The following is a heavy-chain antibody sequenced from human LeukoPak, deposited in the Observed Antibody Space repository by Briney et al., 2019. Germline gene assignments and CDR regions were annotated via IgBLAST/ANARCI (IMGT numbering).Heavy chain of an antibody. J-gene: IGHJ5*02. D-gene: IGHD6-19*01. CDR3: ARDSRIAVAGTGSWFDL. CDR1: GYTFTSYG. V-gene: IGHV1-18*01. CDR2: ISAYNGDT. Sequence: ASVKVSCKTSGYTFTSYGFSWVRQASGQGREWMGWISAYNGDTEYAQNFQGRVTLTTDTSTRTAYMELTSLKSDDTAVYFCARDSRIAVAGTGSWFDLWGQGTLVTVSS.